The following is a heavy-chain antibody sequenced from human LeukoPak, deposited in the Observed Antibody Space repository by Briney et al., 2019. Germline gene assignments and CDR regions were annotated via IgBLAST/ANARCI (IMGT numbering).Heavy chain of an antibody. V-gene: IGHV3-7*02. CDR3: ATYSAFDI. CDR1: GFTFSSYW. J-gene: IGHJ3*02. Sequence: GGSLRLSCAGSGFTFSSYWMNWVRQAPGKGLEWVASINQDESEKYYVDSVKGRFTISRDNAQTSLYLQMNSLRAEDTAVYYCATYSAFDICGHGTMVTVSS. D-gene: IGHD2-21*01. CDR2: INQDESEK.